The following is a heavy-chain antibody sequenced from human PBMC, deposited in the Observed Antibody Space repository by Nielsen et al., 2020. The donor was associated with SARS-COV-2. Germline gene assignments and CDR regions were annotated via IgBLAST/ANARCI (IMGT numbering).Heavy chain of an antibody. D-gene: IGHD2-2*01. Sequence: GESLKIYCAASGFTFGNYAMHWVRQAPGKGLEWMTIISYDGSNEHYADSVKGRFTVSRDNSKDTLHLQMNSLNYEDTDVYYCARETLDHTSSFIDHWGQGTLVTVSS. J-gene: IGHJ5*02. CDR2: ISYDGSNE. CDR1: GFTFGNYA. V-gene: IGHV3-30-3*01. CDR3: ARETLDHTSSFIDH.